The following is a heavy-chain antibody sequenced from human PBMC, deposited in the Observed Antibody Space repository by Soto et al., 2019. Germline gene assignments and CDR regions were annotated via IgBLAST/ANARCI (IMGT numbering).Heavy chain of an antibody. CDR1: GGSISSGGYS. CDR3: ARIPDYSGSSGYFPFDI. Sequence: PSETLSLTCTVSGGSISSGGYSWSWIRQHPGKGLEWVGDISSGGTTYYNPSLKSRVTMSIDTSKNDFSLKLNSVTAADTAVYYCARIPDYSGSSGYFPFDIWGQGALVTVSS. J-gene: IGHJ4*02. V-gene: IGHV4-31*03. CDR2: ISSGGTT. D-gene: IGHD3-22*01.